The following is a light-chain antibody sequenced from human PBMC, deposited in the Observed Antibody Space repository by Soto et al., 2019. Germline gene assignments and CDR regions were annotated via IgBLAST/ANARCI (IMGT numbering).Light chain of an antibody. Sequence: DIQMTQSPSTLSASVGDRVTITCRASQSISSWLAWDQQKPGKAPKLLIYKASSLESGVPSRFSGSGSGTEFTLTIRNLQPDDFATDYCQQYNSYLWTFGQGTKVEIK. CDR1: QSISSW. V-gene: IGKV1-5*03. J-gene: IGKJ1*01. CDR3: QQYNSYLWT. CDR2: KAS.